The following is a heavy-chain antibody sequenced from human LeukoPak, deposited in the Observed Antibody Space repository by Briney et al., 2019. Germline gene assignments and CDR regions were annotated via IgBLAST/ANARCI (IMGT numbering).Heavy chain of an antibody. Sequence: VASVKVSCKASGGTFSSYAISWVRQALGQGLEWMGGIIPIFGTANYAQKYQGRVTITADESTSTAYMELSSLRSEDTAVYYCARRHIVGGSFDYWGQGTLVTVSS. V-gene: IGHV1-69*13. J-gene: IGHJ4*02. CDR3: ARRHIVGGSFDY. D-gene: IGHD2-21*01. CDR1: GGTFSSYA. CDR2: IIPIFGTA.